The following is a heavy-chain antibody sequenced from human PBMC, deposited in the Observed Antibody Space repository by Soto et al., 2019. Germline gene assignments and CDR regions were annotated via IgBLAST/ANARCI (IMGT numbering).Heavy chain of an antibody. CDR3: ARGRTYYYGSGSSALLY. Sequence: QVQLQQWGAGLLKPSETLSLTCAVYGGSFSDYYWTWIRQSPGKGLEWIGEINPSGGFNYNPSLKSRDSISVATAKTQFSLKLTSVTAADTAVYYCARGRTYYYGSGSSALLYRGQGSLVTVSS. V-gene: IGHV4-34*01. CDR1: GGSFSDYY. J-gene: IGHJ4*02. CDR2: INPSGGF. D-gene: IGHD3-10*01.